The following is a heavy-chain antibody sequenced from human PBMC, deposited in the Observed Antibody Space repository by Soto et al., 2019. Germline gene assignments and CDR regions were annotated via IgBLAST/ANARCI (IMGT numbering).Heavy chain of an antibody. CDR3: ARRRYCSSTSCCTGPPQYYYGMDV. CDR1: GGSISSSSYY. J-gene: IGHJ6*02. D-gene: IGHD2-2*02. Sequence: SETLSLTCTVSGGSISSSSYYWGWIRQPPGKGLEWIGSIYYSGSTYYNPSLTSRATISVDTSNNQFSLKLSSVTAADTAVYYCARRRYCSSTSCCTGPPQYYYGMDVWGQGTTVTVSS. CDR2: IYYSGST. V-gene: IGHV4-39*01.